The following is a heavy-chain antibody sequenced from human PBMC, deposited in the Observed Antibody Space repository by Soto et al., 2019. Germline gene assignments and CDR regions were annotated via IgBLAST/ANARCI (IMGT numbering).Heavy chain of an antibody. J-gene: IGHJ4*02. D-gene: IGHD3-22*01. CDR2: IWYDGSNK. V-gene: IGHV3-33*01. CDR1: GFTFSSYG. CDR3: ARGAYDRVPYFDY. Sequence: QVQLVESGGGVVQPGRSLRLSCAASGFTFSSYGMHWVRQAPGKGLEWVAVIWYDGSNKYYADSVKGRFTISRDNSKNTLYLQMNSLRAEDTAVYYCARGAYDRVPYFDYWGQGTLVTVSS.